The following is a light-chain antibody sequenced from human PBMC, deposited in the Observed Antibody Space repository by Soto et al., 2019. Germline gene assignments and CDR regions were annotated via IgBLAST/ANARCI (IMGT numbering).Light chain of an antibody. CDR2: EAS. V-gene: IGKV3-11*01. J-gene: IGKJ3*01. CDR1: QSVSSY. Sequence: ETVLTQSPATLSLSPGERATLSCRASQSVSSYLAWYQQKPGQAPRLLMYEASNRATGIPARFSGGGSGTDFTLTISSLEPEDFAVYYCQQYGSSPFTFGPGTKVDIK. CDR3: QQYGSSPFT.